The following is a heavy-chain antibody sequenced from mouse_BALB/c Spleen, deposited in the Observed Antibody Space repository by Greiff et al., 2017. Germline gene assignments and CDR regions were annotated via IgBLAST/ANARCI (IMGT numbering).Heavy chain of an antibody. CDR3: ARGTTVVASYWYFDV. J-gene: IGHJ1*01. D-gene: IGHD1-1*01. Sequence: EVKLVESGGGLVKPGGSLKLSCAASGFTFSSYAMSWVRQSPEKRLEWVAEISSGGSYTYYPDTVTGRFTISRDNAKNTLYLEMSSLRSEDTAMYYCARGTTVVASYWYFDVWGAGTTVTVSS. V-gene: IGHV5-9-4*01. CDR2: ISSGGSYT. CDR1: GFTFSSYA.